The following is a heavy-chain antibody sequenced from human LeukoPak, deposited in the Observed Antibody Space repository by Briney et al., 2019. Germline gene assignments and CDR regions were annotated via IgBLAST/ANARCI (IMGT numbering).Heavy chain of an antibody. J-gene: IGHJ4*02. D-gene: IGHD5-18*01. CDR1: GFTFSDYY. CDR3: ARDRPRGYSYGYVDY. V-gene: IGHV3-11*04. CDR2: ISSSGSTI. Sequence: GGSLRLSCAASGFTFSDYYMSWIRQAPGKGLEWVSYISSSGSTIYYADSVKGRFTISRDNAKNSLYLQMNSLRAEDTAVYYCARDRPRGYSYGYVDYWGQGTLVTVSP.